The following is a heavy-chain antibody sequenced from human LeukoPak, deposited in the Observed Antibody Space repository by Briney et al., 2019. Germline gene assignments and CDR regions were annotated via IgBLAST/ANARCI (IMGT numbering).Heavy chain of an antibody. J-gene: IGHJ4*02. D-gene: IGHD3-10*01. CDR2: FCYRGST. V-gene: IGHV4-34*01. CDR3: ARDLVG. CDR1: GGSFSGYY. Sequence: SETLSLTCAVYGGSFSGYYWSWIRQPPGKGLEWIGSFCYRGSTYYNPSLKSRVTISVDTSKNQFSLKLSSVTAADTAVYYCARDLVGWGQGTLVTVSS.